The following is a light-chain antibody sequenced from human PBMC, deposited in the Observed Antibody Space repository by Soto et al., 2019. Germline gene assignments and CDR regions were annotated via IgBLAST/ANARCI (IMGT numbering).Light chain of an antibody. Sequence: EIVLTQSPATLSLSPGERATLSCRASQTVYNYLAWYQQRPGQAPRFLIYDASNRATGVPARFSGSGSGTDFTLTISSLEPDDLAIYFCQQRYDWPLTFGGGSRIEMK. J-gene: IGKJ4*01. V-gene: IGKV3-11*01. CDR2: DAS. CDR1: QTVYNY. CDR3: QQRYDWPLT.